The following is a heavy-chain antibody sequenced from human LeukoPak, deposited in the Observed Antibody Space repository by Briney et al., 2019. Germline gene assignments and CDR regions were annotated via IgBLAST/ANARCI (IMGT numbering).Heavy chain of an antibody. J-gene: IGHJ6*02. D-gene: IGHD2-21*01. Sequence: ASVKASCKASGYTFTSYYMHWVRQAPGQGLEWMGIINPSGGSTSYAQKFQGRVTMTRDTSTSTVYMELSSLRSEDTAVYYCAREMVKLYYGMDVWGQGTTVTVSS. V-gene: IGHV1-46*01. CDR3: AREMVKLYYGMDV. CDR2: INPSGGST. CDR1: GYTFTSYY.